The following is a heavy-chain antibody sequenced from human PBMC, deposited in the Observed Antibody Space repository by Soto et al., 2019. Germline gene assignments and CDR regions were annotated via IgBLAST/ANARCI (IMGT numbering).Heavy chain of an antibody. V-gene: IGHV4-31*03. D-gene: IGHD3-9*01. J-gene: IGHJ5*02. CDR1: GGSISSGGYY. Sequence: QVQLQESGPGLVKPSQTLSLTCTVSGGSISSGGYYWSWIRQHPGKGLEWIGYIYYSGIPYYNPSLTSRVTISVDTSKNQFALKMSSVTAADTAVYYCARADILTGYYPPYNWFDPWGQGTLVTVSS. CDR3: ARADILTGYYPPYNWFDP. CDR2: IYYSGIP.